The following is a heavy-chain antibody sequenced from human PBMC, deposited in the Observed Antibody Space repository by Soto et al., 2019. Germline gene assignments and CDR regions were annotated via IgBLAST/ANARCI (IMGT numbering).Heavy chain of an antibody. V-gene: IGHV4-59*08. Sequence: QVQLQESGPGLVKPSETLSLTCTVSGGSISSYYWSWIRQPPGKGLEWIGYIYYSGSTNYNPSLKSRVTISVDTSKNQFSLKLSSVAAADTAVYYCARLRYSYGSSFAYWGQGTLVTVSS. CDR1: GGSISSYY. J-gene: IGHJ4*02. CDR3: ARLRYSYGSSFAY. CDR2: IYYSGST. D-gene: IGHD5-18*01.